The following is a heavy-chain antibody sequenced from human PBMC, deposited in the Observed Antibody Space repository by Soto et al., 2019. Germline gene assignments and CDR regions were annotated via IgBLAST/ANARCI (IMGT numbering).Heavy chain of an antibody. Sequence: GGSLRLSCAASGFTVSSNYISWVRQAPGKGLEWVSVIYSGGSTYYADSVKGRFTISRDNSKNTLYLQMNSLRAEDTAVYYCATTREQWLTLDYWGQGTLVTVSS. CDR3: ATTREQWLTLDY. D-gene: IGHD6-19*01. J-gene: IGHJ4*02. V-gene: IGHV3-53*01. CDR2: IYSGGST. CDR1: GFTVSSNY.